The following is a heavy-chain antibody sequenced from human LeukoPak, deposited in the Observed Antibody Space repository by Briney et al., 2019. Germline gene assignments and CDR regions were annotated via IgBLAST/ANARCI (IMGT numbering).Heavy chain of an antibody. J-gene: IGHJ4*02. CDR3: AKGRTVVTGYFDY. Sequence: PGGSLRLSCAASGFTFDRFTIHWVRQTPGKGLEWVSLINRRGHTFYADSVKGRFTISRDKSRNSVFLQMNSLRPEDTALYYCAKGRTVVTGYFDYWGQGTLVTVSS. CDR1: GFTFDRFT. V-gene: IGHV3-43*01. D-gene: IGHD4-23*01. CDR2: INRRGHT.